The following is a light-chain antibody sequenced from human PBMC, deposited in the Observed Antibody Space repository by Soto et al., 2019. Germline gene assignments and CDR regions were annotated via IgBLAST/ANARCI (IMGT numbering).Light chain of an antibody. CDR3: QQYGSSPQWT. CDR1: QTVSSSY. V-gene: IGKV3-20*01. CDR2: GAS. J-gene: IGKJ1*01. Sequence: EIVLTQSPGTLSLSPGERATLSCRASQTVSSSYLAWYQQKPGQAPRLLIYGASSRATGIPDRFSGRGSGTDFTLTISRLEPEDLAVYYCQQYGSSPQWTFGQGTKVEIK.